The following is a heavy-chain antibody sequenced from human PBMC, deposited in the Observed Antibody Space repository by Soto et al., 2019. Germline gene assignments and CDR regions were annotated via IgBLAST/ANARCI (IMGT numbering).Heavy chain of an antibody. CDR3: ARESYSNSFDY. CDR1: GFTFSSYG. J-gene: IGHJ4*02. Sequence: QVQLVESGGGVVQPGRSLRLSCAASGFTFSSYGMHWVRQAPGKGLEWVAVIWYDGSNKYYADSVKGRFTISRDNSKNTLYLQMNSLRAEDTAVYYWARESYSNSFDYWGQGTLVTVSS. D-gene: IGHD4-4*01. V-gene: IGHV3-33*01. CDR2: IWYDGSNK.